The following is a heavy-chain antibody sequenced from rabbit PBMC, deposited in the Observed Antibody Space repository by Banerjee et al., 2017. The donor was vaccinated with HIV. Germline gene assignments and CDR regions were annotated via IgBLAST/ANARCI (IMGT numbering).Heavy chain of an antibody. V-gene: IGHV1S45*01. CDR1: GFSFSSSYW. Sequence: QEQLEESGGGLVQPEGSLTLTCTASGFSFSSSYWICWVRQAPGTGLEWIGCIYNGDGRTYYATWAKGRFTISKTSSTTVTLQMTSLTAADTATYLCARDLGGSIHLWGPGTLVTVS. D-gene: IGHD4-2*01. CDR3: ARDLGGSIHL. J-gene: IGHJ4*01. CDR2: IYNGDGRT.